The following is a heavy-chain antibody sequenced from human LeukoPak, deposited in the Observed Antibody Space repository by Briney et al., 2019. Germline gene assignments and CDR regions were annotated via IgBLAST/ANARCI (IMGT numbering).Heavy chain of an antibody. J-gene: IGHJ6*02. V-gene: IGHV3-53*01. CDR2: IYSGGST. Sequence: GGSLRLSCAASGFTVSSNYMSWVRQAPGKGLEWVSVIYSGGSTYYADSVKGRFTISRDNSKNTLYLQMNSLRAEDTAVYYCAKSLRFGEDYYYYYYGMDVWGQGTTVTVSS. CDR1: GFTVSSNY. CDR3: AKSLRFGEDYYYYYYGMDV. D-gene: IGHD3-10*01.